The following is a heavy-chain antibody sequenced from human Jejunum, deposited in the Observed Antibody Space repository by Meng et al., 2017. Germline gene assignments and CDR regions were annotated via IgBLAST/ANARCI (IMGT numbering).Heavy chain of an antibody. Sequence: GSLRLSCAVSGYSISSGYYWGWIRQPPGKGLEWIGNIYYSGTTYYNPSLKSRVTVSVDTSNNHFSLKLTSVTAADTAVYYCARGGGSYGSRLDVWGQGTTVTVSS. CDR2: IYYSGTT. V-gene: IGHV4-38-2*01. J-gene: IGHJ6*02. D-gene: IGHD1-26*01. CDR1: GYSISSGYY. CDR3: ARGGGSYGSRLDV.